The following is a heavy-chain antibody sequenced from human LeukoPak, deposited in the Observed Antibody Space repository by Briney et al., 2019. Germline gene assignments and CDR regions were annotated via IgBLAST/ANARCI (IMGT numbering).Heavy chain of an antibody. CDR2: INHSGST. J-gene: IGHJ4*02. V-gene: IGHV4-34*01. Sequence: PSETLSLTCAVYGGSFSGYYWSWIRQPPGKELEWIGEINHSGSTNYNPSLKSRVTISVDTSKNQFSLKLSSVTAADTAVYYCARGRTRGIDYWGQGTLVTVSS. CDR1: GGSFSGYY. CDR3: ARGRTRGIDY.